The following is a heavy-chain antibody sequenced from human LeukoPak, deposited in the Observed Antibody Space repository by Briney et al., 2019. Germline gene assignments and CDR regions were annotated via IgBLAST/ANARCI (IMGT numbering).Heavy chain of an antibody. J-gene: IGHJ4*02. CDR2: ISFDGSNK. D-gene: IGHD6-19*01. V-gene: IGHV3-30*18. CDR1: GFTFSSYS. CDR3: VKISDTDSSGWTC. Sequence: GGSLRLSCAASGFTFSSYSMNWVRQAPGKGLEWVAVISFDGSNKYYVDSVKGRFTISRDNSKNTLYLQMNSLRAEDTAVYYCVKISDTDSSGWTCWGQGTLVTVSS.